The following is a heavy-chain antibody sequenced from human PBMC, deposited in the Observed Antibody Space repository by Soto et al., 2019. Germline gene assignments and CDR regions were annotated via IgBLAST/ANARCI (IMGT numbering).Heavy chain of an antibody. CDR2: ISYDGSNK. CDR1: GVTLNIYV. V-gene: IGHV3-30*18. D-gene: IGHD3-22*01. CDR3: AKVGFYYDSSGHHLNEPYGFDI. J-gene: IGHJ3*02. Sequence: AACGVTLNIYVVHWALQDPGKGLEWVAVISYDGSNKYYADAVKGRFTISRGNSKNTLYLQINSLRAEDTAVYYCAKVGFYYDSSGHHLNEPYGFDIRGERTMLTV.